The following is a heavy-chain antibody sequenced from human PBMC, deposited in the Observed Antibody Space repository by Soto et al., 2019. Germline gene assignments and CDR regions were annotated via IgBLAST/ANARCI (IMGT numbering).Heavy chain of an antibody. J-gene: IGHJ4*02. CDR1: GGTFSSYA. D-gene: IGHD1-26*01. CDR3: ARESGGSYSGYPFDY. CDR2: IIPIFGTA. Sequence: QVQLVQSGAEVKKPGSSVKVSCKASGGTFSSYAISWVRQAPRQGLGWMGGIIPIFGTANSAQKFQGRVTINADESTSTAYLEMSSLRSEDTAVYYCARESGGSYSGYPFDYWGQGTLVTVSS. V-gene: IGHV1-69*01.